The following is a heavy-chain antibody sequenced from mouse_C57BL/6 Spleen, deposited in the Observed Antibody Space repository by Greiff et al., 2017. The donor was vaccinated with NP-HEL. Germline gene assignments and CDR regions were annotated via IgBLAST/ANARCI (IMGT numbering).Heavy chain of an antibody. CDR2: ISDGGSYT. D-gene: IGHD3-3*01. CDR3: ATGDASYAMDY. CDR1: GFTFSSYA. V-gene: IGHV5-4*03. J-gene: IGHJ4*01. Sequence: EVNVVESGGGLVKPGGSLKLSCAASGFTFSSYAMSWVRQTPEKRLEWVATISDGGSYTYYPDNVKGRFTISRDNAKNNLYLQMSHLKSEDTAMYYCATGDASYAMDYWGQGTSVTVSS.